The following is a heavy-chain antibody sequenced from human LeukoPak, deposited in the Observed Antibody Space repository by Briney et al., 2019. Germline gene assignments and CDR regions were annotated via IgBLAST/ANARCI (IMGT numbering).Heavy chain of an antibody. Sequence: GGSLRLSCAASGFTFSSYWMSWVRQAPGKGLEWVANIKQDGSEKYYVDSVKGRFTISRDNAKNSLYLQMNSLRAEDTAVYYCARPRWLVRGGFGYWGQGTLVTVSS. CDR2: IKQDGSEK. J-gene: IGHJ4*02. D-gene: IGHD6-19*01. V-gene: IGHV3-7*03. CDR3: ARPRWLVRGGFGY. CDR1: GFTFSSYW.